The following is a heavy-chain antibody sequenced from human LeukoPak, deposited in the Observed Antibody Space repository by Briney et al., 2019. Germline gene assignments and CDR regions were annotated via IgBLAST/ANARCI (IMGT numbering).Heavy chain of an antibody. CDR1: GYTFTNYY. CDR2: INPSGGST. V-gene: IGHV1-46*03. J-gene: IGHJ3*02. CDR3: ARDTPNCSGGSCYSGDAFDI. Sequence: ASVKVSCKASGYTFTNYYMHWVRQAPGQGLEWIGMINPSGGSTSYAQKFQGRVTMPRDTSTSTVYMELSSLRSEDSAVYYCARDTPNCSGGSCYSGDAFDIWGQGTMVTVSS. D-gene: IGHD2-15*01.